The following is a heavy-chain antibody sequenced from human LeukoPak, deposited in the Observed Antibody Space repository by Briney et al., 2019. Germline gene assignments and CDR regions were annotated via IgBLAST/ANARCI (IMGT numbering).Heavy chain of an antibody. J-gene: IGHJ5*02. V-gene: IGHV4-38-2*01. CDR2: IYHSGST. CDR3: ARNTTEVVTAKGFDP. D-gene: IGHD2-21*02. Sequence: PSETLSLTCAVSGYSISSGDYWGWIRQPPGKGLEWIGSIYHSGSTHYNPSLKSRVTISVDTSKNQFSLKLSSVTAADTAVYYCARNTTEVVTAKGFDPWGQGTLVTVSS. CDR1: GYSISSGDY.